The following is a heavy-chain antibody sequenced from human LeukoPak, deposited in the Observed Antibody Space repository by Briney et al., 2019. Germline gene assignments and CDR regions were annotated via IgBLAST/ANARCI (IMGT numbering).Heavy chain of an antibody. CDR1: GFTFGRYS. D-gene: IGHD3-10*01. CDR2: IDSRPTPI. Sequence: GGSLRLSYAASGFTFGRYSMNWVRQAPGRGLEWVSYIDSRPTPIYYTQSVKGRFTVSRDNAKNSLYLQMNSLRAEDTAIYYCARQGFFGELDYWGQGILVTVSS. CDR3: ARQGFFGELDY. J-gene: IGHJ4*02. V-gene: IGHV3-48*04.